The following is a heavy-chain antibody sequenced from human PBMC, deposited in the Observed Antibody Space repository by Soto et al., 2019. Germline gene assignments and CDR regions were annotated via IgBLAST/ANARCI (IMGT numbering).Heavy chain of an antibody. V-gene: IGHV4-59*12. Sequence: SETLSLTCTVSGGSISSYYWSWIRQPPGKGLEWIGYIYYSGSTNYNPSLKSRVTISVDTSKNQFSLKLSSVTAADTAVYYCARAGGYSSSWYYYYGMDVWGQGTTVTVSS. J-gene: IGHJ6*02. D-gene: IGHD6-13*01. CDR3: ARAGGYSSSWYYYYGMDV. CDR2: IYYSGST. CDR1: GGSISSYY.